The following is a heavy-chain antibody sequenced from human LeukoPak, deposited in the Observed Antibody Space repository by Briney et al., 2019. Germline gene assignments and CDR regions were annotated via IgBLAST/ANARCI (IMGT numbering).Heavy chain of an antibody. CDR2: ISSSSSTI. J-gene: IGHJ3*02. Sequence: QSGGSLRLSCAASGFTFSSYEMNWVRQAPGKGLEWVSYISSSSSTIYYADSVKGRFTISRDNAKNSLYLQMNSLRAEDTAVYYCARASYYYDSSGYSTDAFDIWGQGTMVTVSS. V-gene: IGHV3-48*01. D-gene: IGHD3-22*01. CDR1: GFTFSSYE. CDR3: ARASYYYDSSGYSTDAFDI.